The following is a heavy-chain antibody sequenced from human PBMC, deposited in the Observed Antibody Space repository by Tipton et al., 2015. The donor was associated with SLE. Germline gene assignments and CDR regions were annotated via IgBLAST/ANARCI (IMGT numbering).Heavy chain of an antibody. CDR1: GFTFSSYA. Sequence: SLRLSCAASGFTFSSYAMSWVRQAPGKGLEWVSAISGSGGSTYYADSVKGRFTISRDNTKNLVYLQMNSLRAEDVAVYFCARIGYSSSSFDYWGQGTLVTVSS. J-gene: IGHJ4*02. V-gene: IGHV3-23*01. D-gene: IGHD6-6*01. CDR2: ISGSGGST. CDR3: ARIGYSSSSFDY.